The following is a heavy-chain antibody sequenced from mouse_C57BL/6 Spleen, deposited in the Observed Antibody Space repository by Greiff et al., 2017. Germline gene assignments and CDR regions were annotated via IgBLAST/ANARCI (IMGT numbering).Heavy chain of an antibody. CDR2: ISTGCSYT. D-gene: IGHD2-3*01. CDR3: AAYVVYYVLDC. Sequence: EVQVVESGGDLVKPGGSLKLSCAASGFTFSSYGMSWVRQTPDKRLEWVASISTGCSYTYYPDSVKGRFTISRDSAKNPLYLQMSSLKSEDTAMYYCAAYVVYYVLDCWHQGRALTVSS. CDR1: GFTFSSYG. J-gene: IGHJ2*01. V-gene: IGHV5-6*01.